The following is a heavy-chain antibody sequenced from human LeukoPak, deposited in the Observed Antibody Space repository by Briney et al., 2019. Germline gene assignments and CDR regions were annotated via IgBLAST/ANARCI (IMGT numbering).Heavy chain of an antibody. CDR2: IYSSGST. CDR3: AASVWFGELIDSP. CDR1: GGSISSYH. D-gene: IGHD3-10*01. V-gene: IGHV4-4*08. J-gene: IGHJ5*02. Sequence: SETLSLTCTVSGGSISSYHWSWIRQPPGKGLECIGYIYSSGSTNYNPSLKSRVTISVDTSKNQFSLKLSSVTAADTAVYYCAASVWFGELIDSPWGQGTLVTVSS.